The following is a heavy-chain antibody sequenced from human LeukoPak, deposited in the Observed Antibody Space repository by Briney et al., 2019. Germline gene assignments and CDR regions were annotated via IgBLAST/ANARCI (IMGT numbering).Heavy chain of an antibody. J-gene: IGHJ4*02. CDR3: ARTRGGFHFDY. CDR1: GFTFSSYW. D-gene: IGHD2-2*01. Sequence: GGSLRLSCAASGFTFSSYWMSWVRQAPGKGLEWVANIKQDGSEKYYVDSVKGRFTISRDIAKNSLYLQMNSLRAEDTAVYFCARTRGGFHFDYWGQGTLVTVSS. V-gene: IGHV3-7*01. CDR2: IKQDGSEK.